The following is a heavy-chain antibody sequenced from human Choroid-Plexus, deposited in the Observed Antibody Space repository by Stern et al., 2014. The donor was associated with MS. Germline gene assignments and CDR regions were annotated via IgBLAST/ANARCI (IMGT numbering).Heavy chain of an antibody. CDR1: GFSFSSFG. CDR2: ISYDGSK. J-gene: IGHJ4*02. D-gene: IGHD2/OR15-2a*01. CDR3: SKFLPYLTFFFDF. V-gene: IGHV3-30*18. Sequence: VQLVESGGGVVQPGRPLRVSCAGSGFSFSSFGMHWVRQAPGKGLEWVALISYDGSKDYASSVKARFAISIDISKNTLYLQINLLISEYTALYYFSKFLPYLTFFFDFWGQGSLVTVSS.